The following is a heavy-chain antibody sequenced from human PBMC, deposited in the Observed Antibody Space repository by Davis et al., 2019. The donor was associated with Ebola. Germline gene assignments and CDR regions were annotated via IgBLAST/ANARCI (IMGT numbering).Heavy chain of an antibody. V-gene: IGHV5-51*01. J-gene: IGHJ5*02. CDR1: GYSFTSYW. D-gene: IGHD3-3*01. CDR3: ARVLIFGFWSGNWFDP. CDR2: IYPGDSDT. Sequence: GESLKISCKGSGYSFTSYWIGWVRQMPGKGLEWMGIIYPGDSDTRYSPSFQGQVTISADKSISTAYLQWSSLKASDTAMYYCARVLIFGFWSGNWFDPWGQGTLVTVSS.